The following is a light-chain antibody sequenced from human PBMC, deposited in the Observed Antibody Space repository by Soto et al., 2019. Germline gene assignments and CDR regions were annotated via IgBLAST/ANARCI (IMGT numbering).Light chain of an antibody. V-gene: IGKV3-11*01. CDR2: DAS. CDR3: QQRGNFPIT. CDR1: QSISSY. J-gene: IGKJ5*01. Sequence: EIVLTQSPATLSLSPGERATLSCRASQSISSYLDWYQQKRGQAPRLLIYDASKMATGIPARFSGSGSGTDFTLTSSSLEPEDFAVYYCQQRGNFPITFGQGTRLEIK.